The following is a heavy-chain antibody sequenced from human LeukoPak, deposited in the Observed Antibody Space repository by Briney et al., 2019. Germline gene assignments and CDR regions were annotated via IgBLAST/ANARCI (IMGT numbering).Heavy chain of an antibody. D-gene: IGHD3-10*01. J-gene: IGHJ4*02. CDR2: ISYDESNE. CDR1: GFIFSTYA. CDR3: ARDSYGSDY. V-gene: IGHV3-30-3*01. Sequence: PGGSLRLFCAASGFIFSTYAMHWVRQAPGKGLDWVAVISYDESNEYYADSAKGRFTISRDNSKNTLYLQMNSLRAEDSAVYYCARDSYGSDYWGQGTLVTASS.